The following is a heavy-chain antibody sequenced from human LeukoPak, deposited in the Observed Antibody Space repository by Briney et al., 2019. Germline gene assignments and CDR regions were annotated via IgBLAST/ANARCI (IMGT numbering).Heavy chain of an antibody. D-gene: IGHD6-19*01. Sequence: SETLSLTCTVSGASISSSGYYWVWIRQPPGKGLEWTGSIYYSGRTYYNPSLKSRVTISVDTSKNQFSLKLSSVTAADTAVYYCVRTEVSSGSEDYWGQGTLVTVSS. J-gene: IGHJ4*02. CDR2: IYYSGRT. CDR1: GASISSSGYY. CDR3: VRTEVSSGSEDY. V-gene: IGHV4-39*01.